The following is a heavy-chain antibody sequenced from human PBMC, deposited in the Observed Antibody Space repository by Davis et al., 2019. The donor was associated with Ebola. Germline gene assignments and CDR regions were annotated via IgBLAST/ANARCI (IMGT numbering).Heavy chain of an antibody. CDR2: INHSGST. V-gene: IGHV4-34*01. J-gene: IGHJ6*02. CDR3: AREVGTAMAELYYYYYGMDV. D-gene: IGHD5-18*01. CDR1: GFTFSSYA. Sequence: GSLRLSCAASGFTFSSYAMHWIRQPPGKGLEWIGEINHSGSTNYNPSLKSRVTISVDTSKNQFSLKLSSVTAADTAVYYCAREVGTAMAELYYYYYGMDVWGQGTTVTVSS.